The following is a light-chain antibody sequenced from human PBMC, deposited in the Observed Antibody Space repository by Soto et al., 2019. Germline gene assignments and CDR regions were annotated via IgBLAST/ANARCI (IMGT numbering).Light chain of an antibody. Sequence: TLSVSPGERATLFCRASQNINNNLAWYQQKPGQAPRLLIYGAYTRATGIPATFSGSGSGTEFTLTISSLQSEDFAVYYCQQYNSWPPHTFVGRTKVDIK. V-gene: IGKV3-15*01. CDR2: GAY. CDR3: QQYNSWPPHT. J-gene: IGKJ4*01. CDR1: QNINNN.